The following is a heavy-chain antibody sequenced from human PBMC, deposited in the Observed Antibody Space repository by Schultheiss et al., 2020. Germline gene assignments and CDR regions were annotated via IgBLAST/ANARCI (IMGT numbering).Heavy chain of an antibody. Sequence: GESLKISCAASGFTFSNSDMNWVRQAPGKGLEWVSSISSSSSYIYYADAVNGRFTISRDNAKNSLYLQMNSLRAEDTAVYYCAYKSPYYNDTIGQLWDAFGIWGQGTMVNVSS. CDR2: ISSSSSYI. CDR3: AYKSPYYNDTIGQLWDAFGI. J-gene: IGHJ3*02. CDR1: GFTFSNSD. D-gene: IGHD3-22*01. V-gene: IGHV3-21*01.